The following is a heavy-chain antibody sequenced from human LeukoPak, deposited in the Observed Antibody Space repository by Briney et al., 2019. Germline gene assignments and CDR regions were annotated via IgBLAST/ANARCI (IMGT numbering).Heavy chain of an antibody. CDR3: TRDSGAGYYGY. V-gene: IGHV3-74*01. J-gene: IGHJ4*02. CDR2: INSDGSTT. D-gene: IGHD1-26*01. CDR1: GFTFSSYW. Sequence: GGSLRLSCAASGFTFSSYWMYWVRQAPEKGLVWVSRINSDGSTTRYADSVKGRFTISRDNAKSTLYLQMNSLRAEDTAVYYCTRDSGAGYYGYWGQGTLVTVSS.